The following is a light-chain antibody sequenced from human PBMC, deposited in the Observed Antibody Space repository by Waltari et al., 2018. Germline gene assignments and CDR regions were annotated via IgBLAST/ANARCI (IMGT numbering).Light chain of an antibody. V-gene: IGLV2-14*03. CDR1: LTDIDVYTS. J-gene: IGLJ1*01. CDR2: DVS. CDR3: SSYTRRTTYV. Sequence: QSALTQPPSVSGSPGQSITIPFPGPLTDIDVYTSLSWYQQHPGKAPKLLIYDVSHRPSGVSNRFSGSKSDNTASLTISGLQAEDEADYYCSSYTRRTTYVFGTGTKVTVL.